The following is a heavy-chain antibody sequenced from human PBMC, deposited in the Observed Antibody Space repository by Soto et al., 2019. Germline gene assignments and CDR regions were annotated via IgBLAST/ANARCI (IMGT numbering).Heavy chain of an antibody. V-gene: IGHV3-33*01. CDR3: ARDQQRVTIFGVDPVGGGMDV. J-gene: IGHJ6*02. D-gene: IGHD3-3*01. CDR1: GFTFSSYG. Sequence: PGGSLRLSCAASGFTFSSYGMHWVRQAPGKGLEWVAVIWYDGSNKYYADSVKGRFTISRDNSKNTLYLQMNSLRAEDTAVYYCARDQQRVTIFGVDPVGGGMDVWGQGTTVTVSS. CDR2: IWYDGSNK.